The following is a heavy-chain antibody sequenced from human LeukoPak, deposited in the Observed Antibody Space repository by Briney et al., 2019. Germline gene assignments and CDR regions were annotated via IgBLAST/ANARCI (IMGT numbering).Heavy chain of an antibody. V-gene: IGHV3-30*18. D-gene: IGHD6-19*01. CDR3: AKVAGSSGWYSGGFDY. CDR1: GFTFSIYG. J-gene: IGHJ4*02. Sequence: GGSLRLSCAASGFTFSIYGMHWARQAPGKGLEWVAVISYDGSNKYYADSVKGRVTISRDNSKNTLYLQMNSLRVDDTAVYYCAKVAGSSGWYSGGFDYWGQGTLVTVSS. CDR2: ISYDGSNK.